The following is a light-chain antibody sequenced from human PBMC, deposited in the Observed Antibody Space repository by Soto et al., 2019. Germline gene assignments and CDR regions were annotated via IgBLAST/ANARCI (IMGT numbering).Light chain of an antibody. Sequence: QSVLTQPPSVSGAPGQRVTISCTGSSSNIGAGYDVHWYQQLPGTAPKLPIYGNSNRPSGVPDRFSGSKSGTSASLAITGLQAEDEADYYCQSYDSSLSVVFGGGTK. J-gene: IGLJ2*01. CDR3: QSYDSSLSVV. CDR1: SSNIGAGYD. CDR2: GNS. V-gene: IGLV1-40*01.